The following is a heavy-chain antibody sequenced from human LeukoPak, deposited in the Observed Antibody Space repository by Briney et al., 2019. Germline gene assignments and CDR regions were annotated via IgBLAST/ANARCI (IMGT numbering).Heavy chain of an antibody. CDR3: ARGRLQSYWFDP. D-gene: IGHD2-21*01. CDR1: GGSISSGDYY. V-gene: IGHV4-30-4*08. J-gene: IGHJ5*02. CDR2: IYYSGST. Sequence: SQTLSLTCTVSGGSISSGDYYWSWIRQPPGKGLEWIGYIYYSGSTYYNPSLKSRVTMSIDTSKDQFSLKVSSVTAADTAVYYCARGRLQSYWFDPWGLGTLVTVSS.